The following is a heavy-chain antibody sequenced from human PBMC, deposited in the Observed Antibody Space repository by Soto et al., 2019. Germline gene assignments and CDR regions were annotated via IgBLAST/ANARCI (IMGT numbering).Heavy chain of an antibody. D-gene: IGHD2-15*01. V-gene: IGHV3-53*04. CDR1: GFTVSINY. CDR2: IYSGGST. CDR3: ARVPGYCSGGSCYDY. Sequence: PGGSLRLSCAASGFTVSINYMSWFRQAPGKGLEWVSVIYSGGSTYYADSVKGRFTISRHNSKNTLYLQMNSLRAEDTAVYYCARVPGYCSGGSCYDYWGQGTLVTVSS. J-gene: IGHJ4*02.